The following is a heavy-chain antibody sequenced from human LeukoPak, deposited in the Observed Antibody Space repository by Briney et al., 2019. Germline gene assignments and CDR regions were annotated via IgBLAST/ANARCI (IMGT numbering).Heavy chain of an antibody. D-gene: IGHD3-10*01. CDR3: ARDGVLRAYFDY. CDR2: IYSGGST. V-gene: IGHV3-66*01. Sequence: GGSXRLSCXXSGXTVSSNYMSWVRQAPGKGLEGVSVIYSGGSTYYADSVKGRFTISRDNSKNTLYLQMNSLRAEDTAVYYCARDGVLRAYFDYWGQGTLVTVSS. CDR1: GXTVSSNY. J-gene: IGHJ4*02.